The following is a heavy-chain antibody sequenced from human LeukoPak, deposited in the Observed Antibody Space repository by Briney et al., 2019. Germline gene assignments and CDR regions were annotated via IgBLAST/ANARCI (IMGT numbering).Heavy chain of an antibody. CDR1: GGSISSYY. CDR3: ARGGSTSHNWFDP. V-gene: IGHV4-59*01. Sequence: SETLSLTCTVSGGSISSYYWSWIRQPPGKGPEWIGYIYYSGNTNYNPSLKSRVTISVDTSKNQFSLKLSSVTAADTAVYYCARGGSTSHNWFDPWGQGTLVTVSS. D-gene: IGHD2-2*01. J-gene: IGHJ5*02. CDR2: IYYSGNT.